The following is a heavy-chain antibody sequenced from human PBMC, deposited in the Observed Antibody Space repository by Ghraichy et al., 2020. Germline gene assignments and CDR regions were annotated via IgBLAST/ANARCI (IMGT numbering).Heavy chain of an antibody. CDR2: IYYSGST. V-gene: IGHV4-61*01. CDR1: GGSVSSGSYY. J-gene: IGHJ6*02. CDR3: AGSIAAAGTKGYYYYYGMDV. Sequence: SQTLSLTCTVSGGSVSSGSYYWSWIRQPPGKGLEWIGYIYYSGSTNYNPSLKSRVTISVDTSKNQFSLKLSSVTAADTAVYYCAGSIAAAGTKGYYYYYGMDVWGQGTTVTVSS. D-gene: IGHD6-13*01.